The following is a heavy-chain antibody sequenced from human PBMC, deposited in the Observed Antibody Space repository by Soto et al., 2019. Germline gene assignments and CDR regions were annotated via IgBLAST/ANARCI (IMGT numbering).Heavy chain of an antibody. J-gene: IGHJ5*02. V-gene: IGHV4-34*01. CDR1: GGSFSGYY. CDR3: ARGQGYCSSTSCYALLRNWFDP. Sequence: QVQLQQWGAGLLKPSETLSLTCAVYGGSFSGYYWSWIRQPPGKGLEWIGEINHSGSTNYNPSLNSRVTISVDTSKNQFSLKLSSVTAADTAVYYCARGQGYCSSTSCYALLRNWFDPWGQGTLVTVSS. D-gene: IGHD2-2*01. CDR2: INHSGST.